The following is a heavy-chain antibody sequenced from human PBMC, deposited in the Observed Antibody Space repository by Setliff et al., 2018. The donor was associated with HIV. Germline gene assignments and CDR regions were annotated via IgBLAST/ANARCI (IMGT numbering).Heavy chain of an antibody. Sequence: SETLSLTCAVYGDSFSGSYWSWIRQSPGTGLEWIGEIFHTQNPNYSPSLKSRVTMSVDTSKNQFSLKLSSVTAADTAVYYCAREKNSSGYYFKGWGLGVFDFWGQGTLVTVSS. J-gene: IGHJ4*02. V-gene: IGHV4-34*12. CDR2: IFHTQNP. CDR1: GDSFSGSY. D-gene: IGHD3-22*01. CDR3: AREKNSSGYYFKGWGLGVFDF.